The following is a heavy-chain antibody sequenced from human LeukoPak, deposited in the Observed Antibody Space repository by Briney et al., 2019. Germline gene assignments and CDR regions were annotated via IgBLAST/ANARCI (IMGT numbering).Heavy chain of an antibody. J-gene: IGHJ4*02. CDR2: ISYDGSNK. CDR1: GFTFSSYA. D-gene: IGHD2-8*01. CDR3: ARDTVLDY. Sequence: GGSLRLSCAASGFTFSSYAMHWVRQAPGKGLEWVAVISYDGSNKYYADSVKGRFTISRDNSKNTLYLQMNSLRAEDTAVYYCARDTVLDYWGQGTLVTVSS. V-gene: IGHV3-30*04.